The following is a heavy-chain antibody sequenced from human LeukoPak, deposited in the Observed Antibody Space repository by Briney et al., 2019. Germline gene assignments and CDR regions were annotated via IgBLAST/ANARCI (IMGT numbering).Heavy chain of an antibody. Sequence: GGSLRLSCAASGFTFSDYYMGWIRQAPGKGLEWVSYISSTSGNTIYYADSVKGRFTISRDNAKNSLYLQMNSLRAEDTAVYYCAKDIVAAGLFFDYWGQGTLVTVSS. D-gene: IGHD6-13*01. CDR2: ISSTSGNTI. CDR3: AKDIVAAGLFFDY. CDR1: GFTFSDYY. J-gene: IGHJ4*02. V-gene: IGHV3-11*01.